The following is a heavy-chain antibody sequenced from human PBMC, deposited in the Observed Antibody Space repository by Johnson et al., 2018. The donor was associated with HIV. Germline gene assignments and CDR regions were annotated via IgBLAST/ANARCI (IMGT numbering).Heavy chain of an antibody. Sequence: QVLLVESGGGVVQPGRSLRLSCRASGFIFRSNGIYWVRQAPGKGLEWVLVISYDGSNKYYADSVKGRFTISRDNSKNTLYLQMNSLRAEDTAVYYCARTRHYYEAFDIWGQGTMVTVSS. CDR2: ISYDGSNK. J-gene: IGHJ3*02. CDR3: ARTRHYYEAFDI. CDR1: GFIFRSNG. D-gene: IGHD3-10*01. V-gene: IGHV3-30*19.